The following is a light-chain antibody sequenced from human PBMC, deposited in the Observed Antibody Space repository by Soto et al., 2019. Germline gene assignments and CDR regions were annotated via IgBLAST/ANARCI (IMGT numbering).Light chain of an antibody. CDR2: DAS. CDR3: QQYGDSPLT. Sequence: EIVLTQSPATLSLSPGERATLSCGASQSVSSNYLAWHQQKPGLAPRLLIYDASSRATGIPDRFGGSGSGTDFTLTISRLEPEDFAVYYCQQYGDSPLTFGQGTKLEIK. J-gene: IGKJ2*01. V-gene: IGKV3D-20*01. CDR1: QSVSSNY.